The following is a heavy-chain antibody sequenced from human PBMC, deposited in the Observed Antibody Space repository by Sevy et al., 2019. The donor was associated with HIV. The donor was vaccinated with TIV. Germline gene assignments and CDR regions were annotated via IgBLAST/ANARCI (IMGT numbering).Heavy chain of an antibody. CDR2: ISAYNGNT. V-gene: IGHV1-18*04. J-gene: IGHJ4*02. D-gene: IGHD2-2*02. CDR3: ARYCSSTSCYTVDRKLDY. CDR1: GYTFTNYG. Sequence: ASVKVSCKASGYTFTNYGINWVRQAPGQGLEWMGWISAYNGNTEYEQNFQGRVTMTTDTSTRTAYMELRGLRSDDTAVYYCARYCSSTSCYTVDRKLDYWGQGTLVTVSS.